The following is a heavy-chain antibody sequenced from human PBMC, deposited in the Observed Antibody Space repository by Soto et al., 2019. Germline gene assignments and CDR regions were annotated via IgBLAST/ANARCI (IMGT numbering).Heavy chain of an antibody. CDR3: ATHYYDSSASNWFDL. V-gene: IGHV3-53*02. Sequence: EVQLVETGGGLIQPGGSLRLSCAASGFTVSSNYMSWVRQAPGKGLEWVSVIYSGGSTYYADSVKGRFTISRDNSKNTLYLQMNSLRAEDTAVYYCATHYYDSSASNWFDLWGQGTLVTVSS. CDR1: GFTVSSNY. D-gene: IGHD3-22*01. CDR2: IYSGGST. J-gene: IGHJ5*02.